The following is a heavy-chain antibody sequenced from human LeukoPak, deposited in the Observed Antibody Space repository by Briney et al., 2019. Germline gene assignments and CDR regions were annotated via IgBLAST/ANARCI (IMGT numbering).Heavy chain of an antibody. CDR1: GYSISSGYY. J-gene: IGHJ5*02. D-gene: IGHD6-13*01. V-gene: IGHV4-38-2*02. CDR3: ARAPGGSSSSGDWFDP. CDR2: IHHSGST. Sequence: SETLSLTCTVSGYSISSGYYWGWIRQSPGKGLEWIGTIHHSGSTNYNPSLKSRVTISVDKSKNQFSLKLSSVTAADTAVYYCARAPGGSSSSGDWFDPWGQGTLVTVSS.